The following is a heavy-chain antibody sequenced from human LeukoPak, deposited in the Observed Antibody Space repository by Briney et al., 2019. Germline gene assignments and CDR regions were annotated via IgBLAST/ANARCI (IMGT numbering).Heavy chain of an antibody. CDR2: IKSKADGETI. CDR1: GFTFTNAW. J-gene: IGHJ4*02. D-gene: IGHD1-20*01. Sequence: GGSLRLSCAASGFTFTNAWMNWVRQAPGKGVEWVGRIKSKADGETIDYAAPVKGRFTFSRDDSKNMLYLQMNSLKSEDTAVYYCSTLTSRGLSDSWGQGTLVTVSS. V-gene: IGHV3-15*07. CDR3: STLTSRGLSDS.